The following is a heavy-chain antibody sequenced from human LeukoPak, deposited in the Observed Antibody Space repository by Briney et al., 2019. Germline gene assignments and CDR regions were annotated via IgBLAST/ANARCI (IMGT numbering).Heavy chain of an antibody. J-gene: IGHJ4*02. CDR2: INHSGST. Sequence: ASETLSLTCTVSGGSISSSSYYWGWIRQPPGKGLEWIGEINHSGSTNYNPSLKSRVTISVDTSKNQFSLKLSSVTAADTAVYYCARLRGIRGVIINWGQGTLVTVSS. D-gene: IGHD3-10*01. CDR3: ARLRGIRGVIIN. CDR1: GGSISSSSYY. V-gene: IGHV4-39*07.